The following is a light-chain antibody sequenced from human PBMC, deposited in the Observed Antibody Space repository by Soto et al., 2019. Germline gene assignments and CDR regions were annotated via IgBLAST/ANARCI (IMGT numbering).Light chain of an antibody. V-gene: IGKV1-5*03. J-gene: IGKJ4*01. CDR1: QSISIW. CDR2: KAS. Sequence: DIQMTQSPSTLSASVGDRVTITCRASQSISIWLAWYQQKPGKAPNLLIYKASTLQSGVPSRFSGSGSVTEFTLTISSLQPDDFATYYGQEYNTYSLTFGGGTKVEIK. CDR3: QEYNTYSLT.